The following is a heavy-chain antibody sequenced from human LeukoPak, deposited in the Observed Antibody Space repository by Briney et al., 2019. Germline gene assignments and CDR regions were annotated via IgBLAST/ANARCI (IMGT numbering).Heavy chain of an antibody. CDR1: GFTFSSYA. V-gene: IGHV3-74*01. D-gene: IGHD4-17*01. J-gene: IGHJ4*02. Sequence: GGSLRLSCSASGFTFSSYAMHWVRQAPGKGLVWVSRINSDGSSTSYADSVKGRFTISRDNAKNTLYLQMNSLRAEDTAVYYCARVGGYGDYGYWGQGTLVTVSS. CDR2: INSDGSST. CDR3: ARVGGYGDYGY.